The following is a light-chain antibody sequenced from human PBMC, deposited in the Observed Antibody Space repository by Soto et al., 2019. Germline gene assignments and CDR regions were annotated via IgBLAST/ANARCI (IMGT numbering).Light chain of an antibody. CDR1: SRDLAIYNY. CDR3: SSYTDSSNFV. Sequence: QSALTQPASVSGSPGQSITISCTGTSRDLAIYNYVSWYQQQPGKAPKLMIYQVTNRPSGVSNRFSGFRSDNTPSLTISGLQAEDEPDYYCSSYTDSSNFVFGTGTKVIVL. CDR2: QVT. V-gene: IGLV2-14*01. J-gene: IGLJ1*01.